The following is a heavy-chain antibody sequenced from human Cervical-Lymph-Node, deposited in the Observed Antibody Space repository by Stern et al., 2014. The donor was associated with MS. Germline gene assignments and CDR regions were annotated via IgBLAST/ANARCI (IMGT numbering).Heavy chain of an antibody. CDR2: ITNVGIT. V-gene: IGHV3-53*01. Sequence: EMQLVESGGGVIQPGGSLRLSCTASGFTVSRDYMTWVRQAPGKGLEWVSLITNVGITFYTDSVKGRFTISRDESKNTVYLHMTSLRAEDTAMYYCARDTSSPERSDWWGQGTLVTVSS. J-gene: IGHJ4*02. D-gene: IGHD1-1*01. CDR1: GFTVSRDY. CDR3: ARDTSSPERSDW.